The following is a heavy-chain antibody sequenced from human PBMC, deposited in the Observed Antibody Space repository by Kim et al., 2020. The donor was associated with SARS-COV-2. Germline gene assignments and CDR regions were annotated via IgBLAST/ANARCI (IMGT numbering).Heavy chain of an antibody. V-gene: IGHV4-4*02. CDR1: GGSISSSNW. CDR2: IYHSGST. Sequence: SETLSLTCAVSGGSISSSNWWSWVRQPPGKGLEWIGEIYHSGSTNYNPSLKSRVTISVDKSKNPFSLQLSSVTAADTAVYYCARGGMTTKPTLYFDYWGQGTLVTVSS. J-gene: IGHJ4*02. CDR3: ARGGMTTKPTLYFDY. D-gene: IGHD4-17*01.